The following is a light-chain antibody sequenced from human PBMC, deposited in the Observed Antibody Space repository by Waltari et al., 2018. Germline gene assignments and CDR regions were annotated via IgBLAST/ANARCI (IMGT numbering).Light chain of an antibody. V-gene: IGLV2-23*01. J-gene: IGLJ3*02. CDR3: CSYVRDITWV. CDR1: SSDVGSYNL. CDR2: EGT. Sequence: QSALTQPASVSGSPGQSITISCTGTSSDVGSYNLVSWYQHPPGKAPKLMIYEGTQRPSGFSDRLSGSKSGDTAYLTISGLQAEDEADYYCCSYVRDITWVFGGGTKLTVL.